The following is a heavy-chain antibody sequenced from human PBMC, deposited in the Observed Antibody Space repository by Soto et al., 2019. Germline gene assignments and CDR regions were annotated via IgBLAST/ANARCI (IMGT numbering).Heavy chain of an antibody. J-gene: IGHJ5*02. Sequence: PSETLSLTCAVSGGSLSSGCYSWSWIRQPPGKGLEWIGYIYHSGSTYYNPSLKSRVTISVDRSKNQFSLKLSSVTAADTAVYYCARVKDYYDSSGYHNWFDPWGQGTLVTVSS. V-gene: IGHV4-30-2*01. D-gene: IGHD3-22*01. CDR1: GGSLSSGCYS. CDR3: ARVKDYYDSSGYHNWFDP. CDR2: IYHSGST.